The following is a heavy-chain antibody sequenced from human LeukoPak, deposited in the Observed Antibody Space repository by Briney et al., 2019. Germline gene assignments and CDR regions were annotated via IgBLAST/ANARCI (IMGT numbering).Heavy chain of an antibody. CDR3: ARGRPHGNDY. CDR1: GFTFSSYW. D-gene: IGHD4-23*01. Sequence: GGSLRLSCAASGFTFSSYWMNWVRQAPGKGLVWVSRIASDGSSTTYADSVKGRFSISRDNAKNTLYLQMNRLRVEDTAVYYCARGRPHGNDYWGQGTLVTVSS. V-gene: IGHV3-74*01. J-gene: IGHJ4*02. CDR2: IASDGSST.